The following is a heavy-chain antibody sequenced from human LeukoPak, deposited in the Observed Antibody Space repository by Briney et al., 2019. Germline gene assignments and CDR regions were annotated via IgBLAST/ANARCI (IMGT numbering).Heavy chain of an antibody. CDR1: GGSISSGGYS. V-gene: IGHV4-30-2*01. CDR2: IYHSGST. D-gene: IGHD3-10*01. CDR3: ARANDSGGSLFFDY. J-gene: IGHJ4*02. Sequence: ASETLSLTCAVSGGSISSGGYSWSWIRQPPGKGLEWIGYIYHSGSTYYNPSLKSRVTISVDRSKNQFSLKLSSVTAADTAVYYCARANDSGGSLFFDYWGQGTLVTVSS.